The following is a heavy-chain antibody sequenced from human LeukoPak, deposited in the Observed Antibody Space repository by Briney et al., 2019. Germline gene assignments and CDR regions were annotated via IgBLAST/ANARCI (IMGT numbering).Heavy chain of an antibody. Sequence: GRSLRLSCAASGFTFDDYAMHWVRQAPGKCLEWVSGISWNSGSIGYADSVKGRFTISRDNAKNSLYLQMNSLRAEDTAVYYCARDVRYPTEYYDILTGYFDYWGQGTLVTVSS. CDR2: ISWNSGSI. CDR1: GFTFDDYA. CDR3: ARDVRYPTEYYDILTGYFDY. D-gene: IGHD3-9*01. J-gene: IGHJ4*02. V-gene: IGHV3-9*01.